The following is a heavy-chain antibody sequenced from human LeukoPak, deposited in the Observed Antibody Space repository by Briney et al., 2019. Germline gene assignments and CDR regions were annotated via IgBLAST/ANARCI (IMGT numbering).Heavy chain of an antibody. D-gene: IGHD3-22*01. V-gene: IGHV3-21*01. CDR3: ARDPKTYYYDSSGRSRGVFDY. CDR1: GFTFSSYS. J-gene: IGHJ4*02. CDR2: ISSSSSYI. Sequence: GGSLILSCAASGFTFSSYSMNWVRAAPGKGLEWVSSISSSSSYIYYADSVKGRFTISRDNAKNSLYLQMNSLRAEDTAVYYCARDPKTYYYDSSGRSRGVFDYWGQGTLVTVSS.